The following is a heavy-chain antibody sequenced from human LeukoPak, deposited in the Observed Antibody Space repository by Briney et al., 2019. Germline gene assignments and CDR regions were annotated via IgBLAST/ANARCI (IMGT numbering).Heavy chain of an antibody. CDR1: GYTFTSYY. Sequence: ASVKVSCKASGYTFTSYYMHWVRQAPGQGLEWMGWINPNSGGTNYAQKFQGRVTMTRDTSISTAYMELSRLRSDDTAVYYCARGPAVAGTLYYYGMDVWGQGTTVTVSS. D-gene: IGHD6-19*01. V-gene: IGHV1-2*02. CDR2: INPNSGGT. J-gene: IGHJ6*02. CDR3: ARGPAVAGTLYYYGMDV.